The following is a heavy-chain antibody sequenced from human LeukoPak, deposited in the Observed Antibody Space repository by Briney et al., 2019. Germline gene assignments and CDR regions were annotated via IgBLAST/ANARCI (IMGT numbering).Heavy chain of an antibody. J-gene: IGHJ6*02. CDR1: GGSFSGYY. V-gene: IGHV4-34*01. D-gene: IGHD6-25*01. CDR2: INHRGST. CDR3: ARDNAAEYYYGMDV. Sequence: SETLSLTCAVYGGSFSGYYWSWIRQPPGKGLEWIGEINHRGSTNYNPSLKSRVTVSLDTSKNQFSLKLSSVTAADTAVYYCARDNAAEYYYGMDVWGQGTTVTVSS.